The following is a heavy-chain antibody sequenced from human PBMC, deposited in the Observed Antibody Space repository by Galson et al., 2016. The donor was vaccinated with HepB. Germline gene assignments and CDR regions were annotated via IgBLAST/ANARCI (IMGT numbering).Heavy chain of an antibody. CDR3: TRSDYYESSGPPGY. Sequence: SLRLSCAGSGFTFGDYAMNWFRQAPGKGLEWVAFIRSKTYGGTTKYAASVRGRFTISRHDSNSIAYLQMNSLKTEDTAVYYCTRSDYYESSGPPGYWGQGTPVTVSS. CDR1: GFTFGDYA. V-gene: IGHV3-49*03. D-gene: IGHD3-22*01. J-gene: IGHJ4*02. CDR2: IRSKTYGGTT.